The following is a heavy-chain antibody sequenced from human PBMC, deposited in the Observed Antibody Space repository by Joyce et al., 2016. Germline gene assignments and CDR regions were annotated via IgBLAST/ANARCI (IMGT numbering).Heavy chain of an antibody. CDR3: ARAPRDYDILTGYYRDWYFDL. CDR1: GGSISSGDYY. CDR2: IYYSGGT. Sequence: QVQLQESGPGLVKPSQTLSLTCTVSGGSISSGDYYWSWIRQPPGKGLEWIGYIYYSGGTYYNPSLKSRLTMPVDTSKNQFSLKLTSVTAADTAVYYCARAPRDYDILTGYYRDWYFDLWGRGTLVTVSS. D-gene: IGHD3-9*01. V-gene: IGHV4-30-4*01. J-gene: IGHJ2*01.